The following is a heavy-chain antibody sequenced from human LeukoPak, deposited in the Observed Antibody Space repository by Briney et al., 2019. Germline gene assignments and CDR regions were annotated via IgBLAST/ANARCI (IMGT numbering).Heavy chain of an antibody. CDR2: ISSFSSTI. CDR1: GFTFSSYE. CDR3: ATDFYYYDSRGYFKGDY. Sequence: PGGSLRLSCEASGFTFSSYEMNWVRQAPGKGLEWVSYISSFSSTIYYADSVMGRFAISRDNSKNTLYLQMNSLRAEDTAVYYCATDFYYYDSRGYFKGDYWGQGTLVTVSS. D-gene: IGHD3-22*01. V-gene: IGHV3-48*01. J-gene: IGHJ4*02.